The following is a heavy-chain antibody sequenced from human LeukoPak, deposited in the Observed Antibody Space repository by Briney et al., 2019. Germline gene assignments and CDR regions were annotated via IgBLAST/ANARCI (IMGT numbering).Heavy chain of an antibody. Sequence: GASVKVSCKASGYTFTSYGISWVRQAPGQGLEWMGWISAYNGNTNYAQKLQGRVTMTTDTSTSTAYMELRSLRSDDTAVYYCARDFDYGDYEYWFDPWGQGTLVTVSP. CDR1: GYTFTSYG. CDR3: ARDFDYGDYEYWFDP. CDR2: ISAYNGNT. D-gene: IGHD4-17*01. V-gene: IGHV1-18*01. J-gene: IGHJ5*02.